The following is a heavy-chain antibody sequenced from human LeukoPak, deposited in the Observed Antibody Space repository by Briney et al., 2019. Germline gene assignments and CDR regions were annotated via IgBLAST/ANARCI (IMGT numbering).Heavy chain of an antibody. Sequence: GGSLRLSCTASGFIFSTCAMSWVRQAPGKGLEWVSAISGSGGTTYYADSVKGRFTTSRDNSKNTLFLQMNSLRAEDTAVYYCAKDRSSSSWFDGYDIWGQGTMVTVSS. V-gene: IGHV3-23*01. CDR2: ISGSGGTT. CDR3: AKDRSSSSWFDGYDI. CDR1: GFIFSTCA. D-gene: IGHD6-13*01. J-gene: IGHJ3*02.